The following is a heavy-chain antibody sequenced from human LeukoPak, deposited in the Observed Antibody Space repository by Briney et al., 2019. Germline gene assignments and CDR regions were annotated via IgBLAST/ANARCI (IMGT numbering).Heavy chain of an antibody. CDR3: ARRDTAMVISAFDI. V-gene: IGHV4-4*02. J-gene: IGHJ3*02. CDR1: GGSISSSNW. Sequence: SETLSLTCAVSGGSISSSNWWSWVRQPPGKGLEWIGEIYHSGSTNYNPSLKSRVTISVDKSKNQFSLKLSSVTAADTAVYYCARRDTAMVISAFDIWGQGTMVTVSS. D-gene: IGHD5-18*01. CDR2: IYHSGST.